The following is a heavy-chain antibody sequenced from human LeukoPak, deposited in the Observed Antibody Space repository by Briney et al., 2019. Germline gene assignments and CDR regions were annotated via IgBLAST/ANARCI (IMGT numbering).Heavy chain of an antibody. J-gene: IGHJ3*02. D-gene: IGHD2-2*01. CDR1: EFTFSSHS. Sequence: GGSLRLSCAASEFTFSSHSMNWVRQAAGKGLEWVSSISRSGGSIYYADSLKGRFTISRDNAKNSLYLQMSSLRAEDTAVYFCARSLKVSAALDVFDIWGQGTMVTVSS. CDR2: ISRSGGSI. V-gene: IGHV3-21*01. CDR3: ARSLKVSAALDVFDI.